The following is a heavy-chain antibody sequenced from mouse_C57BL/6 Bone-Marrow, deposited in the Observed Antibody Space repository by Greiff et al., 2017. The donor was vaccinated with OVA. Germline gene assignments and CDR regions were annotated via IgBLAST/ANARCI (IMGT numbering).Heavy chain of an antibody. V-gene: IGHV1-82*01. CDR1: GYAFSSSW. D-gene: IGHD2-4*01. CDR3: ARWYDSMFAY. CDR2: IYPGDGDT. J-gene: IGHJ3*01. Sequence: QVQLKESGPELVKPGASVKISCKASGYAFSSSWMNWVKQRPGKGLEWIVRIYPGDGDTNYNGKFKGKATLTADKSSSTAYMQLSSLTSEDSAVYFCARWYDSMFAYWGQGTLVTVSA.